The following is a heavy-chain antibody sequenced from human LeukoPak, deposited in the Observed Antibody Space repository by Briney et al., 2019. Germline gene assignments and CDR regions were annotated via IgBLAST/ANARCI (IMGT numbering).Heavy chain of an antibody. CDR2: IYSGGST. J-gene: IGHJ4*02. V-gene: IGHV3-53*01. Sequence: GGSLRLSCAASGFSVSSNYMSWVRQAPGKGLEWVLLIYSGGSTYYADSVKGRFTISRDSSKNTLYLQMNSLSAEDTAVYYCARETSSRYFDYWGQGTLVTVSS. CDR3: ARETSSRYFDY. CDR1: GFSVSSNY.